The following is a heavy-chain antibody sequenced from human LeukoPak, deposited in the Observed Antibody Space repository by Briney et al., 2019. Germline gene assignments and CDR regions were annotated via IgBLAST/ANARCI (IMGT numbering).Heavy chain of an antibody. Sequence: GASVKVSCKASGYTFTSYYMHWVRQAPGQGLEWMGIINPSGGSTSYAQKFQGRVTMTRDTSTSTVYMELSSLRSEDTAVYYCARDRRVMTTVISKYYYYGMDVWGQGTTVTVSS. D-gene: IGHD4-17*01. J-gene: IGHJ6*02. CDR2: INPSGGST. CDR3: ARDRRVMTTVISKYYYYGMDV. CDR1: GYTFTSYY. V-gene: IGHV1-46*01.